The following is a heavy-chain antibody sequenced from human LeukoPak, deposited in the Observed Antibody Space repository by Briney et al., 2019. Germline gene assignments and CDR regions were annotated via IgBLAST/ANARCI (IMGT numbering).Heavy chain of an antibody. CDR2: ISYDGSNK. Sequence: GGSLRLSCAASGFTFSSYGMHWVRQAPGKGLEWVAVISYDGSNKYYADSVKGRFTISRDNSKNTLYLQMNSLRAEDTAVYYCAKFPPNYGGNVYWGQGTLVTVSS. D-gene: IGHD4-23*01. CDR3: AKFPPNYGGNVY. J-gene: IGHJ4*02. CDR1: GFTFSSYG. V-gene: IGHV3-30*18.